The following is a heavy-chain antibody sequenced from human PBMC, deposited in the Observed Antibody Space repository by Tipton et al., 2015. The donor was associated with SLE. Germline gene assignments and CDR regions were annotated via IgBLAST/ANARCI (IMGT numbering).Heavy chain of an antibody. Sequence: SLRLSCAASGFTVSSNYMSWVRQAPGKGLEWVSVIYSGGSTYYADSVKGRFTISRDNSKNTLYLQMNSLRSDDTAVYYCAREGDDYGEPPFDYWGQGTLVTVSS. CDR2: IYSGGST. D-gene: IGHD4-17*01. CDR1: GFTVSSNY. J-gene: IGHJ4*02. V-gene: IGHV3-53*05. CDR3: AREGDDYGEPPFDY.